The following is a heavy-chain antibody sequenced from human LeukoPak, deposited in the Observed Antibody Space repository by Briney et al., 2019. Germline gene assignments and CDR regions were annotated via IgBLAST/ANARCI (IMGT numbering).Heavy chain of an antibody. CDR1: GGSITSDSYY. D-gene: IGHD1-1*01. CDR3: ADGKSQSYY. V-gene: IGHV4-31*03. J-gene: IGHJ4*02. Sequence: PSQTLSLTCTVSGGSITSDSYYWSWIRQHPGKGLEWIAYIYYSGSNYYNPSLKNRVTISVDTSKNQFSLKLSSVTAADTAVYYCADGKSQSYYWGQGTLVTVSS. CDR2: IYYSGSN.